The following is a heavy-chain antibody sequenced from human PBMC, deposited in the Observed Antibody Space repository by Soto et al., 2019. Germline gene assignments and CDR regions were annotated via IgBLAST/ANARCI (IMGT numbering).Heavy chain of an antibody. J-gene: IGHJ4*02. CDR1: GGSISSSSYY. V-gene: IGHV4-39*01. Sequence: SETLSLTCTVSGGSISSSSYYWGWIRQPPGKGLEWIGSIYYSGSTYYNPSLKSRVTISVDTSKNQFSLKLSSVTAADTAVYYCARHGPWFGELGIDYWGQGTLVTVSS. D-gene: IGHD3-10*01. CDR3: ARHGPWFGELGIDY. CDR2: IYYSGST.